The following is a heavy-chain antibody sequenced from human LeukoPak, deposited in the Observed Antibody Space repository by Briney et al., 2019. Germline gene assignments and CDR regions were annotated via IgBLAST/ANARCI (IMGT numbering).Heavy chain of an antibody. V-gene: IGHV3-11*01. CDR2: ISSSGSTI. J-gene: IGHJ4*02. CDR1: GFTFSDYY. CDR3: ARDGEVGYGDYGGHQFDY. Sequence: GGSLRLSCAASGFTFSDYYMSWIRQAPGKGLEWVSYISSSGSTIYYADSVKGRFTIPRDNAKNSLYLQMNSLRAEDTAVYYCARDGEVGYGDYGGHQFDYWGQGTLVTVSS. D-gene: IGHD4-17*01.